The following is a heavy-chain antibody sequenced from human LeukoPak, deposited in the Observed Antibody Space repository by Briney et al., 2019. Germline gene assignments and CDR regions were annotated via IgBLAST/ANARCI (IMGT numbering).Heavy chain of an antibody. V-gene: IGHV1-69*11. D-gene: IGHD1-26*01. CDR2: IIPILGTP. Sequence: SVKVSCKTSGGTFNIFGITWVRRAPGQGLEWMGRIIPILGTPKYAQTFQGRVTITADESTSTAYMELSSLRSDDTAVYYCARGLNSGINYWGQGTLVTVSS. J-gene: IGHJ4*02. CDR3: ARGLNSGINY. CDR1: GGTFNIFG.